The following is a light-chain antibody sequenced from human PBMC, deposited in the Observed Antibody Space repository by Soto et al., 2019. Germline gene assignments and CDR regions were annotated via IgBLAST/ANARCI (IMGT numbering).Light chain of an antibody. Sequence: DIQMTQSPSTLSGSVVERVTITFRASQTISSWLASYQQKPGKAPKLLIYKASTLKSGVPSRFSGSGSGTAFTLTISSLQPDDFATYYCQNYNSYSEEFGQGTKVDIK. J-gene: IGKJ1*01. CDR3: QNYNSYSEE. CDR1: QTISSW. V-gene: IGKV1-5*03. CDR2: KAS.